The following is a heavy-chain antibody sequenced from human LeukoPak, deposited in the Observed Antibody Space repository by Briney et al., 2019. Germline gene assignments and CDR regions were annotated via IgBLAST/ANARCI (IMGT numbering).Heavy chain of an antibody. J-gene: IGHJ4*02. D-gene: IGHD3-3*01. V-gene: IGHV3-9*01. Sequence: GRSLRLSCAASGFTFDDYAMHWVRQAPGKGLEWVSGISWNSGSIGYADSVKGRFTISRDNAKNSLYLQMNSLRAEDTAVYYCATYYDFWSGYYAFDYWGQGTLITVSS. CDR2: ISWNSGSI. CDR3: ATYYDFWSGYYAFDY. CDR1: GFTFDDYA.